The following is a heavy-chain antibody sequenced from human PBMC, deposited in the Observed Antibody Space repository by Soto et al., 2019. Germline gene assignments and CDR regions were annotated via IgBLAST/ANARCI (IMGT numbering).Heavy chain of an antibody. V-gene: IGHV3-23*01. D-gene: IGHD4-17*01. CDR2: ITDVGGRT. CDR3: AKSVGTYGDNSERAERFDP. Sequence: EVQLLASGGGLVQPGGSLRLSCAASGITFSDYAMTWVRQAPGKGLEWVSVITDVGGRTYYAASATGRFTISRDNSKNKLYLQMHSLRAEDTAIYYCAKSVGTYGDNSERAERFDPWGQGTLVTVSS. J-gene: IGHJ5*02. CDR1: GITFSDYA.